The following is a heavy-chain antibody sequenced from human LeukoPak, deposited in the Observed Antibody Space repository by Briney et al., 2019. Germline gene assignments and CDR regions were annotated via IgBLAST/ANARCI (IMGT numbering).Heavy chain of an antibody. CDR1: GGSISSGGYY. D-gene: IGHD3-22*01. Sequence: SETLSLTCTVSGGSISSGGYYWSWIRQHPGKGLEWIGYIYYSGSTYYNPSLKSRVTISVDTSKNQFSLKLSSVTAADTAVYYCASSGYYDSSGYWSEYSQHWGQGTLVTVSS. J-gene: IGHJ1*01. V-gene: IGHV4-31*03. CDR2: IYYSGST. CDR3: ASSGYYDSSGYWSEYSQH.